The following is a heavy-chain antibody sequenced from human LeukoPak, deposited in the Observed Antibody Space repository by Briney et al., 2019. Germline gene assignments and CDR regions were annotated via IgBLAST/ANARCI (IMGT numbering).Heavy chain of an antibody. J-gene: IGHJ1*01. V-gene: IGHV4-30-4*01. D-gene: IGHD4-17*01. CDR1: GGSISNGDYY. CDR3: ARGNYGDYGEYFQH. CDR2: IYYSGST. Sequence: SETLSLTCTVSGGSISNGDYYWSWIRQPPGKGLEWIGYIYYSGSTYYNPSLKSRVTISVDTSKNQFSLKLSSVTAADTAVYYCARGNYGDYGEYFQHWGQGTLVTVSS.